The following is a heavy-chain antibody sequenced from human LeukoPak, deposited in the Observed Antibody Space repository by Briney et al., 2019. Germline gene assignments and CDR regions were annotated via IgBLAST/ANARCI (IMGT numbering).Heavy chain of an antibody. Sequence: ASVNVSCKPSVFTFISSAVPWVRQARGHRLKWLGWIVVGSGNKNYAQKFQARVTITSDMSTSTAYMELSSLRSEDTAVYYCAADPSNSRGYRYYFDYWGQGTLVTVSS. CDR3: AADPSNSRGYRYYFDY. V-gene: IGHV1-58*01. D-gene: IGHD3-22*01. J-gene: IGHJ4*02. CDR2: IVVGSGNK. CDR1: VFTFISSA.